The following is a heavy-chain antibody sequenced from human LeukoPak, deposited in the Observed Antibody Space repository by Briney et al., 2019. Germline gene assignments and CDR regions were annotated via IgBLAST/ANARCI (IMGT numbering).Heavy chain of an antibody. J-gene: IGHJ4*02. V-gene: IGHV4-59*01. D-gene: IGHD2-15*01. CDR3: ARTYCSGGTCYDLCDY. CDR2: IYHTGST. CDR1: GGSISSYY. Sequence: SETLSLTCTVSGGSISSYYWSWIRQPPGKGLEWIAYIYHTGSTNYNPSLRSRATISLDTSKRQFSLKLSSVTGADTAVYYCARTYCSGGTCYDLCDYWGQGTLVTVSS.